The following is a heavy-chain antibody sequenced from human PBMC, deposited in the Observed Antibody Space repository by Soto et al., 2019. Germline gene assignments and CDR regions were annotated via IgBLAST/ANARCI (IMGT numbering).Heavy chain of an antibody. D-gene: IGHD3-22*01. V-gene: IGHV1-2*02. CDR3: ARAPYYYDSSGYSDY. Sequence: GASVKVSCKASGYTFTGYYMHWVRQAPGQGLEWMGWINPNSGGTNYAQKFQGRVTMTRDTSISTAYMELSRLRSDDTAVYYCARAPYYYDSSGYSDYWGQGTLVTVSS. CDR2: INPNSGGT. J-gene: IGHJ4*02. CDR1: GYTFTGYY.